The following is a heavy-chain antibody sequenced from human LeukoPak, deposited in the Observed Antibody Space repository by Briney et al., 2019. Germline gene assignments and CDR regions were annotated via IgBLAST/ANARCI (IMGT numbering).Heavy chain of an antibody. CDR1: GFTFSTYW. Sequence: GGSLTLPYAASGFTFSTYWMHWVRQAPGKGLVWVARVSPEGSRTTSADSVKGRFTISRDNDRNTLYLQMNSLRVEDTAVYYCARDLDRLLFDYWGQGTLATVSS. D-gene: IGHD3-9*01. J-gene: IGHJ4*02. CDR2: VSPEGSRT. V-gene: IGHV3-74*03. CDR3: ARDLDRLLFDY.